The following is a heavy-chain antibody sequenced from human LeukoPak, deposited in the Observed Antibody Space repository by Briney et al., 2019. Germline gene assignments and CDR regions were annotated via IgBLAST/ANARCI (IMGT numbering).Heavy chain of an antibody. V-gene: IGHV4-59*08. CDR2: IYYSGST. CDR3: ARHVRTAVAGSDAFDI. D-gene: IGHD6-19*01. J-gene: IGHJ3*02. CDR1: GGSISSYY. Sequence: SETLSLTCTVSGGSISSYYWSWIRRPPGKGLEWIGYIYYSGSTNYNPSLKSRVTISVDTSKNQFSLKLSSVTAADTAVYYCARHVRTAVAGSDAFDIWGQGTMVTVSS.